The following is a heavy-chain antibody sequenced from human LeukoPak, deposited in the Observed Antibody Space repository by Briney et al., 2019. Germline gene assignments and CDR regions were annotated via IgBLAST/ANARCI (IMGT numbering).Heavy chain of an antibody. CDR1: GYSISSSNW. CDR3: ARTGNGGHYYDSSGYHKNAFDI. D-gene: IGHD3-22*01. V-gene: IGHV4-28*01. CDR2: IYYSGST. Sequence: SETLSLTCAVSGYSISSSNWWGWIRQPPGKGLEWIGYIYYSGSTYYNPSLKSRVTMSVGTSKNQFSLKLSSVTAVDTAVYYCARTGNGGHYYDSSGYHKNAFDIWGQGTMVTVSS. J-gene: IGHJ3*02.